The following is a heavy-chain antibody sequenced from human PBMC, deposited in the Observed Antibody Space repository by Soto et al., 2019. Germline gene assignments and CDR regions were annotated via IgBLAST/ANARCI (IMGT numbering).Heavy chain of an antibody. V-gene: IGHV4-31*03. CDR2: IFYTGST. CDR3: ARADGYYSGRTNV. Sequence: QVQLQESGPGLVKPSQTLSLTCTVSGASVSNGGHYWSWIRQHPWKGLEWIGHIFYTGSTSYNPSLKRRLIISLDASKNQFSLYLSSVTAADTAIYYCARADGYYSGRTNVWGQGTLVTVSS. D-gene: IGHD6-19*01. J-gene: IGHJ4*02. CDR1: GASVSNGGHY.